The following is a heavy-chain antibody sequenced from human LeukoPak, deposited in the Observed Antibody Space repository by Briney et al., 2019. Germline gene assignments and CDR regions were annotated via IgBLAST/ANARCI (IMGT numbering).Heavy chain of an antibody. Sequence: GGSLRLSCAASGFPLSSYWMSWVRQAPGKGLEWVANIKEEGCEKYYVASVKGRFTISRDNAQKSVYLHKNILTAEDTALYYCARDWVAGVPFDAFDIWSQGTMVSVSS. D-gene: IGHD3-10*01. CDR2: IKEEGCEK. J-gene: IGHJ3*02. CDR1: GFPLSSYW. CDR3: ARDWVAGVPFDAFDI. V-gene: IGHV3-7*03.